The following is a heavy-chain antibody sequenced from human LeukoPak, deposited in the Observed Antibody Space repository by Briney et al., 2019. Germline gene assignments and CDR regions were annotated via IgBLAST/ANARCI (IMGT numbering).Heavy chain of an antibody. CDR1: GYTFTSYW. CDR3: ARQYCSGGSCYFPFYGMDV. D-gene: IGHD2-15*01. V-gene: IGHV5-51*01. J-gene: IGHJ6*02. Sequence: GESLKISCKGSGYTFTSYWIAWVRQMPGKGLEWMGIIYPGDSDTRYSPSFQGQVTISADKSISTAYLQWSSLKASDTVMYYCARQYCSGGSCYFPFYGMDVWGQGTTVTVSS. CDR2: IYPGDSDT.